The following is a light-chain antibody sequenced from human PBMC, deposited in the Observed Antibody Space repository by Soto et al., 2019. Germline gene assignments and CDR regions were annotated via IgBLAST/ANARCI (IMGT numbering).Light chain of an antibody. CDR1: QSVSSSY. V-gene: IGKV3-20*01. CDR2: GAS. Sequence: EIVLTQSPGTLSLSPGERATLSCRASQSVSSSYLAWYQQKPGQAPRLLISGASSRATGIPDRFSGSGSGTDFTLTISRLEPEDFAVYYCQQYGDSPPFTFGPGTKVDIK. J-gene: IGKJ3*01. CDR3: QQYGDSPPFT.